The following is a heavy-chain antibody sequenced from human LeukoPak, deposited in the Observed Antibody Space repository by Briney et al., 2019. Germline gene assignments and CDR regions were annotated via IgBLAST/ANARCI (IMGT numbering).Heavy chain of an antibody. CDR1: GYTFIDYY. Sequence: ASVKVSCKTYGYTFIDYYVHWVRQAPGQGLEWMGWINPKTGATKSAQKFPDWVTLTGDTSINTAYLEVTGLNSDDTAIYYCARRRKELQAFDFWGQGTLVTVSS. J-gene: IGHJ3*01. D-gene: IGHD3-10*01. V-gene: IGHV1-2*04. CDR2: INPKTGAT. CDR3: ARRRKELQAFDF.